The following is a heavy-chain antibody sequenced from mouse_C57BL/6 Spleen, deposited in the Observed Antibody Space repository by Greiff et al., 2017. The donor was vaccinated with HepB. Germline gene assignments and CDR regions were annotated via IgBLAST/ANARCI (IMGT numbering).Heavy chain of an antibody. CDR3: ARTHYYGSSPYYAMDY. CDR1: GYTFTDYY. D-gene: IGHD1-1*01. J-gene: IGHJ4*01. V-gene: IGHV1-76*01. CDR2: IYPGSGNT. Sequence: QVHVKQSGAELVRPGASVKLSCKASGYTFTDYYINWVKQRPGQGLEWIARIYPGSGNTYYNEKFKGKATLTAEKSSSTAYMQLSSLTSEDSAVYFCARTHYYGSSPYYAMDYWGQGTSVTVSS.